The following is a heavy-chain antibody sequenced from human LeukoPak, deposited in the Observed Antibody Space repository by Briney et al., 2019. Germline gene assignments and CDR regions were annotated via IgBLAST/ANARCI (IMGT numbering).Heavy chain of an antibody. V-gene: IGHV3-23*01. J-gene: IGHJ4*02. D-gene: IGHD3-22*01. CDR3: AKDLSNERNGYYLGLRKGYYFDY. Sequence: PGGSLRLSCAASGFIFSSDVMHWVRQAPGKGLEWVSAISGSGGSTYYADSVKGRFTISRDNSKNTLCLQMNSLRAEDTAVYYCAKDLSNERNGYYLGLRKGYYFDYWGQGTLVTVTS. CDR1: GFIFSSDV. CDR2: ISGSGGST.